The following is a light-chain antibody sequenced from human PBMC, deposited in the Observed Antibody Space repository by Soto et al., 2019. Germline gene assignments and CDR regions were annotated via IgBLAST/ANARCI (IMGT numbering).Light chain of an antibody. J-gene: IGLJ2*01. CDR3: ASYTRTTPLV. Sequence: QSVLTQPASVSGSPGQSITISCTGTSSDVGGYNYVSWYQQHPGKAPKLMIYDVNNRPSGISYRFSGSKSGNTASLTISGLQAEDEADYYCASYTRTTPLVFGGGTKLTVL. CDR1: SSDVGGYNY. CDR2: DVN. V-gene: IGLV2-14*01.